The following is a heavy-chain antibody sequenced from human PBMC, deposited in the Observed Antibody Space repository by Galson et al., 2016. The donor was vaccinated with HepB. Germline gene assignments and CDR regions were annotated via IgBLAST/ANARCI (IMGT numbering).Heavy chain of an antibody. CDR2: IKQDGNIK. V-gene: IGHV3-7*03. D-gene: IGHD3-10*01. CDR1: GFTFSSYW. Sequence: LRLSCAGSGFTFSSYWMTWVRQAPGKGLEWVANIKQDGNIKYYVDSVKGRFTISRDNANNSLYLQMNNLCAEDTAVYYCARDVNPTFYGSGTYFDANDIWGQGTMVTVSS. J-gene: IGHJ3*02. CDR3: ARDVNPTFYGSGTYFDANDI.